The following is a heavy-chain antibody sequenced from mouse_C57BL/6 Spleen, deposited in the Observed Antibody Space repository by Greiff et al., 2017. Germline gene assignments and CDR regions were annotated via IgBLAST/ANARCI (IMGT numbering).Heavy chain of an antibody. V-gene: IGHV1-69*01. D-gene: IGHD1-1*02. CDR1: GYTFTSYW. CDR3: ARRGRYGYFDY. CDR2: IDPSDSYT. J-gene: IGHJ2*01. Sequence: VQLQQPGAELVMPGASVKLSCKASGYTFTSYWMHWVKQRPGQGLEWIGEIDPSDSYTNYNQKFKGKSTLTVDKSSSTAYMQLSSLTSEDSAVYYCARRGRYGYFDYWGQGTTLTVSS.